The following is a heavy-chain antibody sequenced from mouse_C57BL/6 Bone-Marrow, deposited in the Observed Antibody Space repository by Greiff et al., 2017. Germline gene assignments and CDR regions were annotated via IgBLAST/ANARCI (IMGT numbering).Heavy chain of an antibody. CDR2: IYPGDGDT. V-gene: IGHV1-80*01. CDR1: GYAFSSYW. J-gene: IGHJ4*01. CDR3: ARSGSSPYAMDY. Sequence: QVQLQQSGAELVKPGASVKISCKASGYAFSSYWMNWVKQRPGEGLEWIGQIYPGDGDTNYNGKFKGKATLTADKSSSTAYMQLSSLTSEDSAVYFCARSGSSPYAMDYWGQGTSVTVSS. D-gene: IGHD1-1*01.